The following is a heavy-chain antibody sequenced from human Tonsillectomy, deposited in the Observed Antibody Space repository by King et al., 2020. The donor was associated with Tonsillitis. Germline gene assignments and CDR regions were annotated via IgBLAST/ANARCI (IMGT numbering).Heavy chain of an antibody. CDR1: GFTFSSYS. CDR2: ISSSSSYI. CDR3: ARDSITMVRRVITRYFDI. Sequence: QLVQSGGGLVKPGGSLRLSCAASGFTFSSYSMNWVRQAPGKGLEWVSSISSSSSYIYYVDSVKGRFTISRDNAKNSLYLQMNSLRAEDTAVYYCARDSITMVRRVITRYFDIWGRGTLVTVSS. D-gene: IGHD3-10*01. V-gene: IGHV3-21*01. J-gene: IGHJ2*01.